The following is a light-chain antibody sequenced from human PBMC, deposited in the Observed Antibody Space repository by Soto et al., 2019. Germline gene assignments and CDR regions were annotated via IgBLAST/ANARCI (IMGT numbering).Light chain of an antibody. Sequence: EIVLTQSPATLSLSPGERATLSCRASQSVSRSYLAWYQQKPGQAPRLLIYGASSRATGIPDRFSGSGSGTAFTLTISRLEPEDFAVYYCQQYGSSPPYTFGQGTKLEIK. J-gene: IGKJ2*01. CDR2: GAS. V-gene: IGKV3-20*01. CDR3: QQYGSSPPYT. CDR1: QSVSRSY.